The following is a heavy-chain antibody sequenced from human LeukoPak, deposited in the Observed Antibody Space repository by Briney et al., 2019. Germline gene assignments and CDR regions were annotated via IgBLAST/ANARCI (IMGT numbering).Heavy chain of an antibody. J-gene: IGHJ4*02. Sequence: PSETLSLTCTVSGGSISSYYWSWIRQTAGKGLEWIGRIYPSGDSQYSPSFRSRATISLDTRNQFSLKLSSVTAADTAVYFCARGYDRNGYQSRGFDYWGQGALVNVSS. CDR1: GGSISSYY. V-gene: IGHV4-4*07. D-gene: IGHD3-22*01. CDR2: IYPSGDS. CDR3: ARGYDRNGYQSRGFDY.